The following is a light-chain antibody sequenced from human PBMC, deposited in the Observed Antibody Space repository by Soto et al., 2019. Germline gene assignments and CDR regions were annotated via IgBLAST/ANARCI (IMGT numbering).Light chain of an antibody. Sequence: DIQMTQSPSSLSASVGDRVTITCRASQTIDTYLNWFQQRPGKAPRLLIFAASPLQSGVSSRFSGSGSGTDFTLTISSLQPEDFATYYCQQGYSPVLTFGGGTKVEMK. J-gene: IGKJ4*01. CDR2: AAS. CDR3: QQGYSPVLT. V-gene: IGKV1-39*01. CDR1: QTIDTY.